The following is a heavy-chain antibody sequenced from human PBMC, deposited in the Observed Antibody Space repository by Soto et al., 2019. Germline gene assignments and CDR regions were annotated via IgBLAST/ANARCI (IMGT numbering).Heavy chain of an antibody. V-gene: IGHV3-33*01. CDR3: ARDLLGYCGGGSCYSWEYYFDY. J-gene: IGHJ4*02. CDR2: IRYDGSNK. Sequence: GGSLRLSCAASGFTFSSYGMHWVRQAPGKGLEWVAVIRYDGSNKYYADSVKGRFTISRDNSKNTLYLQMNSLRAEDTAVYYCARDLLGYCGGGSCYSWEYYFDYWGQGTLVTVSS. CDR1: GFTFSSYG. D-gene: IGHD2-15*01.